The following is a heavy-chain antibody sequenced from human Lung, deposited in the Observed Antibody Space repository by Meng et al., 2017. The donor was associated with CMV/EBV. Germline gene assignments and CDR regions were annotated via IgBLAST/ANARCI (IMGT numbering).Heavy chain of an antibody. CDR3: ARGKSSGLITPLRGGSRPFDP. V-gene: IGHV4-34*01. J-gene: IGHJ5*02. CDR1: GGSFSGYY. Sequence: GSLRLXCAVYGGSFSGYYWSWIRQPPGKGLEWIGEINHSGSTNYNPSLKSRVTISVDTSKNQFSLKLSSVTAADTAVYYCARGKSSGLITPLRGGSRPFDPWGQGNXVNGAS. D-gene: IGHD3-10*01. CDR2: INHSGST.